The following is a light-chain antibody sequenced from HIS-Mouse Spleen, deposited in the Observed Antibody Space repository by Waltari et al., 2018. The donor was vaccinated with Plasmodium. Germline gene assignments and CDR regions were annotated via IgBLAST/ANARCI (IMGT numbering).Light chain of an antibody. J-gene: IGLJ3*02. Sequence: SYDLPQPPSVSVSPGQTARITCSGDALPKKYAYWYQPKSGQAPVLVIYEDSKRPSGIPERFSGSSSGTMATLTISGAQVEDEADYYCYSTDSSGNHRVFGGGTKLTVL. CDR3: YSTDSSGNHRV. V-gene: IGLV3-10*01. CDR1: ALPKKY. CDR2: EDS.